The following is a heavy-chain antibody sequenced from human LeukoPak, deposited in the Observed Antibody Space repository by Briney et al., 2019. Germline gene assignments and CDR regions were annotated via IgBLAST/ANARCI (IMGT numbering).Heavy chain of an antibody. CDR1: GDSISSYY. J-gene: IGHJ4*02. Sequence: SETLSLTCTVSGDSISSYYWSWIRQPPGKGLEWIGYIYYSGSTNYNPSLKSRVTISVDTSKNQFSLKLSSVTAADTAVYYCARIGHEDYYFDYWGQGTLVTVSS. CDR2: IYYSGST. V-gene: IGHV4-59*01. CDR3: ARIGHEDYYFDY.